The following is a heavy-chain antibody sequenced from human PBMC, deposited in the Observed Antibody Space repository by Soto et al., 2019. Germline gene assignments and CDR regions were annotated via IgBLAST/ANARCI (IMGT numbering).Heavy chain of an antibody. J-gene: IGHJ5*02. CDR1: GGTFSSYT. D-gene: IGHD3-9*01. V-gene: IGHV1-69*02. Sequence: GASVKVSCKASGGTFSSYTISWVRQAPGQGLEWMGRIIPILGIANYAQKFQGRVTITADKSTSTAYMELSSLRSEDTAVYYCARGRDYDILTHDWFDPWGQGTLVTVSS. CDR2: IIPILGIA. CDR3: ARGRDYDILTHDWFDP.